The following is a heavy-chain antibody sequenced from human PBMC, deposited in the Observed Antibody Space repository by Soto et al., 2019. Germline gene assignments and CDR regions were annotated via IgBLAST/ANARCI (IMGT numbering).Heavy chain of an antibody. V-gene: IGHV6-1*01. D-gene: IGHD3-16*01. CDR1: GDSVSSNGAA. CDR2: TYYRSRWYS. J-gene: IGHJ4*02. CDR3: ARDPPCFPSAFDF. Sequence: SQTLSLTCAISGDSVSSNGAAWNWIRQSPSRGLEWLGRTYYRSRWYSDYAPSVKSRITVNPDTSQNQFSLQLNSVTPEDTAIYSCARDPPCFPSAFDFWGQGTLVTVSS.